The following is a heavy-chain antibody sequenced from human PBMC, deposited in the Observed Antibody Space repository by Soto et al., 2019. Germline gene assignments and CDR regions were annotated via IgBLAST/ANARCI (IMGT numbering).Heavy chain of an antibody. D-gene: IGHD6-19*01. CDR1: GDSVSSNTAA. CDR2: TYYRSNWRH. J-gene: IGHJ4*02. Sequence: PSQNLSLTCAISGDSVSSNTAAWSWIRSSPSRGLEWLGRTYYRSNWRHDYAVSVKSRITVNPDTSKNHFSLQLNSVTPDDTAVYYCARGVAGSGFDLWGQGTLVTVSS. CDR3: ARGVAGSGFDL. V-gene: IGHV6-1*01.